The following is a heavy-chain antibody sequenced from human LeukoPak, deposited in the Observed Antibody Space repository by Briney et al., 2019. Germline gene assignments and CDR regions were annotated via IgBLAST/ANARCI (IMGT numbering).Heavy chain of an antibody. Sequence: GGSLRLSCAASGFTFGAYWMSWVRQAPGKGLEWVANIKQDGSEKYYVDSVKGRFTISRDNAKNSLYLQMNSLRAEDTAVYYCARYRSLDYWGQGTLVTVPS. D-gene: IGHD2-15*01. CDR2: IKQDGSEK. V-gene: IGHV3-7*04. J-gene: IGHJ4*02. CDR3: ARYRSLDY. CDR1: GFTFGAYW.